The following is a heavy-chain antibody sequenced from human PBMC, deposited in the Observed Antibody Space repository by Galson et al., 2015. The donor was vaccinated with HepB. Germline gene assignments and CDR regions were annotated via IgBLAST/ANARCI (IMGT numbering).Heavy chain of an antibody. CDR2: ITWQSATV. D-gene: IGHD1-26*01. J-gene: IGHJ3*02. Sequence: SLRLSCAASGFHFSSHAMNWVRQAPGKGLEWVSGITWQSATVGYADSVKGRFSISRDNAKNSLYLQLNSLRAEDTALYYCAKDIVIKGGQWDGFDTWGQGTMVTVSS. CDR1: GFHFSSHA. CDR3: AKDIVIKGGQWDGFDT. V-gene: IGHV3-9*01.